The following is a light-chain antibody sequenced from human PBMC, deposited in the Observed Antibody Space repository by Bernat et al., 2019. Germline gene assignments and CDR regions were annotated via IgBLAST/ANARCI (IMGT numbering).Light chain of an antibody. CDR3: AAWDDSLTGRV. CDR1: SSNIGSNY. CDR2: SNN. J-gene: IGLJ3*02. Sequence: QSVVTQPPSASGTPGQRVTISCSGSSSNIGSNYVYRYQQVPGTAPKLLIYSNNQRPSGVPDRFSGSKSGTSASLAISGLRSEDEADYYCAAWDDSLTGRVFGGGTKLTVL. V-gene: IGLV1-47*02.